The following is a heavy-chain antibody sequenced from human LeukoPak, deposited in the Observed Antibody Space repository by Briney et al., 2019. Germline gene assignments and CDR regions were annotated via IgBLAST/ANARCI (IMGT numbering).Heavy chain of an antibody. D-gene: IGHD3-22*01. Sequence: PSGTLSLTCTVSGSSINNNFWTWIRQPPGKGLEWIGHIYSTGSANYNPSLKSRVLISGDTSKNQISLKLTSVTAADTAVYFCARHRDYYDTWGHGALVTVSS. V-gene: IGHV4-59*08. CDR1: GSSINNNF. CDR2: IYSTGSA. J-gene: IGHJ4*01. CDR3: ARHRDYYDT.